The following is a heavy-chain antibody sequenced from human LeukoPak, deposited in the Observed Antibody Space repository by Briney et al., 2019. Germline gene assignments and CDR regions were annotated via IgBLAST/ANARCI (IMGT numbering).Heavy chain of an antibody. D-gene: IGHD3-3*01. J-gene: IGHJ4*02. CDR3: AREIFWSGYFSNLHFDY. Sequence: GGSLRLSCAGSEFTFSSYNMNWVRQAQGKGLEWVSSISSSSTYIYYADSVKGRFTISRDNAKNSLYLQMNSLRAEDTAVYYCAREIFWSGYFSNLHFDYWGRGTLSPSPQ. V-gene: IGHV3-21*01. CDR1: EFTFSSYN. CDR2: ISSSSTYI.